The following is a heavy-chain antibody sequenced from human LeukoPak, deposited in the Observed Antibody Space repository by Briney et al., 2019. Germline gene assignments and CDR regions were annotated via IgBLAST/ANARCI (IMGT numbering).Heavy chain of an antibody. CDR3: ARHKSKEEGSYHFDY. Sequence: GESLKISCKGSGYSFISAWIGWVRQMPGKGLEWMGIINVGDSDTRYSPSFQGQVTFSADKSISTAYLQWSSLKASDTAMYYCARHKSKEEGSYHFDYWGQGTLVTVSS. J-gene: IGHJ4*02. V-gene: IGHV5-51*01. CDR1: GYSFISAW. CDR2: INVGDSDT. D-gene: IGHD2-15*01.